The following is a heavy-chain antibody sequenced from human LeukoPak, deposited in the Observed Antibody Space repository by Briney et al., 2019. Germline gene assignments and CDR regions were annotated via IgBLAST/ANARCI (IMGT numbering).Heavy chain of an antibody. Sequence: PSGTLSLTCAVSGGSISSSNWWSWVRQPPGKGPEWIGQIYHSGSTNYNPSLKSRVTISVDKSKNQFSLKLRSVTAADTAVYYCARPLSLGYCSGGSCYGRGAWFDRWGQGTLVTVSS. J-gene: IGHJ5*02. CDR3: ARPLSLGYCSGGSCYGRGAWFDR. V-gene: IGHV4-4*02. CDR1: GGSISSSNW. CDR2: IYHSGST. D-gene: IGHD2-15*01.